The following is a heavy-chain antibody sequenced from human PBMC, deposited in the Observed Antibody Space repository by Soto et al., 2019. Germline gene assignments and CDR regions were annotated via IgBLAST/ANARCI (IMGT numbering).Heavy chain of an antibody. CDR3: ARFRSPTSIAAAGYYYYYMDV. D-gene: IGHD6-13*01. Sequence: SETLSLTCTVSGGSISSYYWSWIRQPPGKGLEWIGYIYYSGSTNYNPSLKSRVTISVDTSKNQFSLKLSSVTAADTAVDYCARFRSPTSIAAAGYYYYYMDVWGKGTTVTVSS. J-gene: IGHJ6*03. CDR2: IYYSGST. CDR1: GGSISSYY. V-gene: IGHV4-59*08.